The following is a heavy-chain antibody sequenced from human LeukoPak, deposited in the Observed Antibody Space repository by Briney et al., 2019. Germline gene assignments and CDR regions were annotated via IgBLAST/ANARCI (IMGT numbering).Heavy chain of an antibody. J-gene: IGHJ5*02. CDR3: ARDYGSSVSDWFDP. D-gene: IGHD2-2*01. V-gene: IGHV1-69*04. CDR2: IIPILGIA. Sequence: SVKVSCKASGGTFSSYAISWVRQAPGQGLEWMGRIIPILGIANYAQKLQGRVTMTTDTSTSTAYMELRSLRSDDTAVYYCARDYGSSVSDWFDPWGQGTLVTVSS. CDR1: GGTFSSYA.